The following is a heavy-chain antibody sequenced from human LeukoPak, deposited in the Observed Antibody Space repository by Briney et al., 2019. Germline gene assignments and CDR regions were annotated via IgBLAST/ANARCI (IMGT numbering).Heavy chain of an antibody. CDR3: ARDPTVTTSKTDY. J-gene: IGHJ4*02. D-gene: IGHD4-17*01. Sequence: TGGSLRLSCAASGFTFNRDWTAWVRQAPGKGLEWVANIKEDGSEKNYVDSVKGRFAISRDNAENSVYLQMNDLRAEDTGVYYCARDPTVTTSKTDYWGQGTLVTVSS. CDR1: GFTFNRDW. CDR2: IKEDGSEK. V-gene: IGHV3-7*01.